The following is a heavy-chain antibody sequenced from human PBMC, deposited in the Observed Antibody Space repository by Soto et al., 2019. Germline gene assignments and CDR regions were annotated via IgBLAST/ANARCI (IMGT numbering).Heavy chain of an antibody. D-gene: IGHD1-26*01. CDR3: ARGPRGSYYY. J-gene: IGHJ4*02. Sequence: SETLSLTCTVSGGSISSYYWSWIRQPPGKGLEWIGYIYYSGSTNYNPSLKSRVTISVDTSKNQFSLKLSSVTAADTAVYYCARGPRGSYYYWGQGTLVTVSS. CDR1: GGSISSYY. CDR2: IYYSGST. V-gene: IGHV4-59*01.